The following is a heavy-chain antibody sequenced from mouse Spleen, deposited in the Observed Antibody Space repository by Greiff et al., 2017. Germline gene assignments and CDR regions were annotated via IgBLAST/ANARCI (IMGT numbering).Heavy chain of an antibody. J-gene: IGHJ4*01. CDR2: INTSSGNT. CDR3: ARYGNLYAMDY. CDR1: GFTFTSYT. Sequence: VQLQQSGADLVRPGASVTMSCKASGFTFTSYTMHWVRQRPGQGLEWIGYINTSSGNTNYNQEFKDMPTMTTDKSSSQAYIQMSSLTAEDSAVYYCARYGNLYAMDYWGQGTSVTVSS. V-gene: IGHV1-4*01. D-gene: IGHD2-1*01.